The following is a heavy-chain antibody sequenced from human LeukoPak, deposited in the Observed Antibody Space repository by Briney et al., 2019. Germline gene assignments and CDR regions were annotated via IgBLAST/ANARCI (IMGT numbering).Heavy chain of an antibody. D-gene: IGHD3-22*01. CDR2: ISAYNGNT. J-gene: IGHJ4*02. Sequence: ASVKVSCKASGYTFTGYYMHWVRQAPGQGLEWMGWISAYNGNTSYAQKLQGRVTMTTDTSTSTAYMELRSLRSDDTAVYYCARGRVTYYYDSSGYYYFDYWGQGTLVTVSS. CDR3: ARGRVTYYYDSSGYYYFDY. CDR1: GYTFTGYY. V-gene: IGHV1-18*04.